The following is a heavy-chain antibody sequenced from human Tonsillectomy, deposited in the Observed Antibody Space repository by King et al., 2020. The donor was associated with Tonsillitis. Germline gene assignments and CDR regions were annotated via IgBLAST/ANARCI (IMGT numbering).Heavy chain of an antibody. CDR1: GYTLSELS. V-gene: IGHV1-24*01. J-gene: IGHJ2*01. CDR3: ATVMARLGELSPLWYFDL. D-gene: IGHD3-16*02. Sequence: QLVQSGAEVKKPGASVKVSCKVSGYTLSELSMHWVRQAPGKGLEWMGGFDPEDGETIYAQKFQGRVTMTEDTSTDTAYMELSSLRSEDTAVYYCATVMARLGELSPLWYFDLWGRGTLVTVSS. CDR2: FDPEDGET.